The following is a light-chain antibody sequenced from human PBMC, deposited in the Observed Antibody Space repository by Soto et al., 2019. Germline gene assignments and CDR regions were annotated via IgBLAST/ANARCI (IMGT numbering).Light chain of an antibody. V-gene: IGKV3D-20*01. CDR1: QSVRTS. Sequence: EIVLTQSPGTLSLSPGERASLSCGASQSVRTSLDWYQHKPGLAPRLLIYDASSRATGIPDRFSGSGSVTEFTLTLSRLEPEDFAVYFGQQYGTAPYTFGPGPKLEIK. J-gene: IGKJ2*01. CDR3: QQYGTAPYT. CDR2: DAS.